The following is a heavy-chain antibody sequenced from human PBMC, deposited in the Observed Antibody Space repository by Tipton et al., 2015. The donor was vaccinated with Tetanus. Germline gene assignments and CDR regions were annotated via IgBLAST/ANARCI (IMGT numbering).Heavy chain of an antibody. V-gene: IGHV1-2*02. D-gene: IGHD6-13*01. CDR3: ARPMAAAGTGWFDP. J-gene: IGHJ5*02. CDR2: INPSTGGT. Sequence: QSGPEVKKPGASVKVSCKASGFPFTNYAIGRVRQAPGQGLEWMGWINPSTGGTNYAQKFQGRVTVTSDTSISTAYMDLRSLTSDDTAVYYCARPMAAAGTGWFDPWGQGTLVTVSS. CDR1: GFPFTNYA.